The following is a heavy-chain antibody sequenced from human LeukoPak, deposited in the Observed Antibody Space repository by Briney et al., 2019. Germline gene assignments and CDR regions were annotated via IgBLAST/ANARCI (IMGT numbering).Heavy chain of an antibody. V-gene: IGHV3-15*01. J-gene: IGHJ4*02. CDR3: TAGYSSSSSFDY. D-gene: IGHD6-6*01. CDR1: GFTFSNAW. CDR2: IKSKTVGGTT. Sequence: GGSLRLSCAASGFTFSNAWMSWVRQAPGKGLEWVGRIKSKTVGGTTDYAAPVKGRFTIPRDDSKNTLYLQMNSLKTEDTAVYYYTAGYSSSSSFDYWGQGTLVTVSS.